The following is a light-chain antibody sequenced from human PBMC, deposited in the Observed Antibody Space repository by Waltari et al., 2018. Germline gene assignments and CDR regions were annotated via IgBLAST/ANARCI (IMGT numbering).Light chain of an antibody. Sequence: SYVLSQPPSVSVAPGKTARITCGGKDIGSKSVHWYRQKPGQAPVLVIRYDSDRPAGIQELFSGSKAGNTATLTISRVEGGDEADYYCQVWDSASDHPAVVFGGGTKVTVL. CDR2: YDS. J-gene: IGLJ2*01. CDR1: DIGSKS. V-gene: IGLV3-21*04. CDR3: QVWDSASDHPAVV.